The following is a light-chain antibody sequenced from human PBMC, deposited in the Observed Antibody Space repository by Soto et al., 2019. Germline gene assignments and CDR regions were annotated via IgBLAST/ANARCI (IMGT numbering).Light chain of an antibody. CDR2: GAS. CDR1: QSISSN. V-gene: IGKV3-15*01. CDR3: QQYNNWPFT. J-gene: IGKJ3*01. Sequence: EIVMTQSPATLSVSPGERATISCSASQSISSNLAWYQQKPGQAPRLLIYGASTRATCIPATFSGSGSGTEFTLTISSLQSEDFAVYYCQQYNNWPFTFGPGSKLDIK.